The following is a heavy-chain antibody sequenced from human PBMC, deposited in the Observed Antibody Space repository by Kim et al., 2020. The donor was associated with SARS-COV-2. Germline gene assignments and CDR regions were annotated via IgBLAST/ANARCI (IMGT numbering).Heavy chain of an antibody. Sequence: SVKVSCKASGGTFSSYAISWVRQAPGQGLEWMGRIIPILGIAYYAQKFQGRVTITADKSTSTAYMELSSLRSEDTAVYYCARDYYGSGSYYRDDAFDIWGQGTMVTVSS. J-gene: IGHJ3*02. D-gene: IGHD3-10*01. V-gene: IGHV1-69*04. CDR1: GGTFSSYA. CDR2: IIPILGIA. CDR3: ARDYYGSGSYYRDDAFDI.